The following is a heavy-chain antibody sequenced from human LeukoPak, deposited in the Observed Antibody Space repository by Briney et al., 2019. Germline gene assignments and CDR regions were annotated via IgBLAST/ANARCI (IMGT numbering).Heavy chain of an antibody. CDR1: GFTFSSSW. CDR2: IKSDGSGA. V-gene: IGHV3-74*03. Sequence: GGSLRLSCAASGFTFSSSWMHWVRQAPGKGLVWVSRIKSDGSGATYADSVKGRFTISRDNAKNTLYLQMNSLRAEDTAVYYCARDQRTAGYSSGWYLPIYYFDYWGQGTLVTVSS. CDR3: ARDQRTAGYSSGWYLPIYYFDY. J-gene: IGHJ4*02. D-gene: IGHD6-19*01.